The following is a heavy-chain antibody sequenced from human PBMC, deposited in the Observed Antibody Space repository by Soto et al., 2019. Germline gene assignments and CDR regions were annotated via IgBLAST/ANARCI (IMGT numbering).Heavy chain of an antibody. V-gene: IGHV3-23*01. D-gene: IGHD4-17*01. J-gene: IGHJ2*01. Sequence: EVQLLESRGGLVQPGGSLRLSCAASGFTFSSYAMSWVRQAPGKGLEWVSAISGSGTRTYYADSVKGRFTISRDNSKNTLYMQMNSLRADDTAVYYCAKDVDYGNSLPFRYFDLWGRGTLVTVSS. CDR1: GFTFSSYA. CDR3: AKDVDYGNSLPFRYFDL. CDR2: ISGSGTRT.